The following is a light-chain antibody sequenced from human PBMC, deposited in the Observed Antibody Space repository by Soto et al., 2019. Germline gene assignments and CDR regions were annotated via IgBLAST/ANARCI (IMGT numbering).Light chain of an antibody. V-gene: IGKV3-20*01. CDR3: QQYPGYT. CDR1: QSDSSSY. J-gene: IGKJ2*01. Sequence: EIVLTQSPGTLSLSPGERATLSCRASQSDSSSYLAWYQQKPGQAPRLLIYGASSRATGIPDRFSGSGSGTDFTLTISRLEPEGFAVYYCQQYPGYTFGQGTKLEIK. CDR2: GAS.